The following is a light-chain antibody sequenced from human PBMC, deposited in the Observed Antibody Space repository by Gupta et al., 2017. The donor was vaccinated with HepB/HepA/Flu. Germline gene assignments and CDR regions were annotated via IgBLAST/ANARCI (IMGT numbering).Light chain of an antibody. Sequence: QSVLTQPPSVSGAPGQRVTISCTGSSSNIGAGYDVHWYQQHPGTAPKLLIYGNSNRPSGVPDRFSGSKSGASASVSITGLQAEDVADYYCQSYDSIQSAWVFGGGTKLTVL. V-gene: IGLV1-40*01. CDR3: QSYDSIQSAWV. CDR2: GNS. CDR1: SSNIGAGYD. J-gene: IGLJ3*02.